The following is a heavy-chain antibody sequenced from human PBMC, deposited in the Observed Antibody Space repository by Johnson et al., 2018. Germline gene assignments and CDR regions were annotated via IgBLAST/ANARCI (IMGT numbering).Heavy chain of an antibody. J-gene: IGHJ3*02. CDR3: ARARDVFDI. CDR1: GYTFTNYF. CDR2: INPRGGST. V-gene: IGHV1-46*01. Sequence: QEQLVEAGAEVKEPGASVKISCKASGYTFTNYFMHWVRQAPGQGLEWMGIINPRGGSTMYAQKFQGRGTMTRATSTSTVYMEVSSLRSEDTAVYYWARARDVFDIWGQGTMVTVSS.